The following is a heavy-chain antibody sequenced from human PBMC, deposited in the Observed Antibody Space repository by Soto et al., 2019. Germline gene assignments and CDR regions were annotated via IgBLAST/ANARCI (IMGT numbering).Heavy chain of an antibody. CDR3: AINEGTDGHKFAY. J-gene: IGHJ4*02. V-gene: IGHV1-69*01. D-gene: IGHD1-1*01. CDR1: GGTFSTYD. Sequence: QVQLVQSGAEVKKPGSSVKVSCKASGGTFSTYDICWVRQAPGQGLEWMGGIIPLFGTANYTPKFQGRATIIADESTRTAYMELRRLRSEDTAVYYCAINEGTDGHKFAYWGQGTLVTVSS. CDR2: IIPLFGTA.